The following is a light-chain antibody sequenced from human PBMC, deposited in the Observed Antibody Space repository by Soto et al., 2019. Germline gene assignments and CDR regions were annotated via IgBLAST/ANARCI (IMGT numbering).Light chain of an antibody. V-gene: IGKV3-20*01. J-gene: IGKJ4*01. Sequence: EIVLTQSPGTLSLSPGERATLSCRASQSVSSSYLAWYQQKPGQAPRLLIYGASSRATGIPDRFSGSGSGTDFTLTISRLEPEEFAVYYWEQYGSSPLTFGGGTKVEIK. CDR1: QSVSSSY. CDR3: EQYGSSPLT. CDR2: GAS.